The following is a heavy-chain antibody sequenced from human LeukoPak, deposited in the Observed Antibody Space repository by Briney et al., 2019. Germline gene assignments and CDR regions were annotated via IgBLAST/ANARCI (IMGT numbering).Heavy chain of an antibody. CDR2: IRQDGSDK. V-gene: IGHV3-7*01. D-gene: IGHD4-17*01. CDR1: GFPSTNAW. J-gene: IGHJ3*02. Sequence: PGGSLTLSCAVSGFPSTNAWMTWVRQAPGKGLEWVADIRQDGSDKYYVDSVKGRFIISRDNAKSSLFLQMNSLRAEDTAIYYCVRVFRDYVEAFDIWGQGTMVTVSS. CDR3: VRVFRDYVEAFDI.